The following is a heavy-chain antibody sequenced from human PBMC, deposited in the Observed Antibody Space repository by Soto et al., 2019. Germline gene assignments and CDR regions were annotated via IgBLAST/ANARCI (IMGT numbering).Heavy chain of an antibody. CDR2: IKSKSAGGTT. Sequence: EVQLVESGGGLVKPGGSLRLCCAASGFIFTDAWMNWVRQAPGKGLEWVGRIKSKSAGGTTEYAAPVKGRFIISRDDSKNMLYLQMNSLKIDATAVYYCTTGWSSTDYWGQGTLVTVSS. CDR3: TTGWSSTDY. V-gene: IGHV3-15*01. J-gene: IGHJ4*02. D-gene: IGHD6-13*01. CDR1: GFIFTDAW.